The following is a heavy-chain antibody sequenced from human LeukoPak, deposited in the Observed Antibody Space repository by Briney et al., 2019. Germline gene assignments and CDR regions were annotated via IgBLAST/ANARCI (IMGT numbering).Heavy chain of an antibody. CDR3: ARQADLDAFDI. CDR1: GVSISTSSYY. CDR2: IYYTGST. V-gene: IGHV4-39*01. Sequence: SETLSLTCSVSGVSISTSSYYWGWIRQPPGKGLEWIGTIYYTGSTYYNPSLQSRVTLSVDTSENQFSLRLRSVTAADTAVYYCARQADLDAFDIWGQGTMVTVFS. J-gene: IGHJ3*02.